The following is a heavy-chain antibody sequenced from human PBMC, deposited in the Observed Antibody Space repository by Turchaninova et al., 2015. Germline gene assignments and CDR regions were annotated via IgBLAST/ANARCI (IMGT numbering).Heavy chain of an antibody. D-gene: IGHD3-22*01. V-gene: IGHV3-23*04. CDR1: GFTFSSYA. J-gene: IGHJ4*02. CDR3: ANPDYFDSSGYYPRAAY. CDR2: VTGSCGIP. Sequence: EVQLVESGGGLVQTGGYLRLSCAASGFTFSSYAMTWVRQAPGKGLEGVWAVTGSCGIPSNRYAVDCGFTVSRDYSKNTLYLTMNRLRAEDTAVYYCANPDYFDSSGYYPRAAYWGQGTLVTVSS.